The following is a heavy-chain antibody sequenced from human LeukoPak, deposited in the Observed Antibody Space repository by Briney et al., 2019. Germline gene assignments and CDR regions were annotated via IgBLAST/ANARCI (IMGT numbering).Heavy chain of an antibody. CDR1: GFTFSDYY. D-gene: IGHD3-22*01. CDR2: ISSSGSTI. CDR3: AKAGGITMIVVVTFFDY. V-gene: IGHV3-11*01. Sequence: PGGTLRLSCAASGFTFSDYYTTWIRQAPGKGLEWVSYISSSGSTIYYADSVKGRFTISRDNSKNTLYLQMNSLRAEDTAVYYCAKAGGITMIVVVTFFDYWGQGTLVTVSS. J-gene: IGHJ4*02.